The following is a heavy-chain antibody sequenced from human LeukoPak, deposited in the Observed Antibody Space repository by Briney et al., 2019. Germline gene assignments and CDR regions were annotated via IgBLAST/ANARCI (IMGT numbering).Heavy chain of an antibody. J-gene: IGHJ4*02. D-gene: IGHD6-19*01. V-gene: IGHV4-59*01. Sequence: SETLSLTCTVSGGSISSYYWSWIRQPPRKGLEWIGYIYYSGSTNYNPSLKSRVTISVDTSKNQFSLRLSSVTAADTAVYYCANFRYISGSFDYSGQGTLVTVSS. CDR1: GGSISSYY. CDR3: ANFRYISGSFDY. CDR2: IYYSGST.